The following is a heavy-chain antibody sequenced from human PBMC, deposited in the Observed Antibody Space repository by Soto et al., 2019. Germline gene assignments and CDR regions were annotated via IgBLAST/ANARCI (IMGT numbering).Heavy chain of an antibody. CDR3: ARRNYYDSSGSYPLAFDI. Sequence: EVQLVESGGGLVQPGGSLRLSCAASGFTFSDHYMDWVRQAPGKGLEWVGRTRNKANSYTTEYAASVKGRFTISRDDSKNSLYRQMNSLKTEDTAVYYCARRNYYDSSGSYPLAFDIWGQGTMVTVSS. J-gene: IGHJ3*02. CDR1: GFTFSDHY. CDR2: TRNKANSYTT. V-gene: IGHV3-72*01. D-gene: IGHD3-22*01.